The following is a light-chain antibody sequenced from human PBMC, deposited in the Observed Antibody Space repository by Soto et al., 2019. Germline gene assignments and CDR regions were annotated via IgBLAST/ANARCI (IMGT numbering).Light chain of an antibody. V-gene: IGKV3-11*01. CDR3: QQRSNGTPLT. CDR2: DAS. CDR1: QSVSSY. Sequence: ILATQSPVTLTNSRGERATLSFRASQSVSSYLAWYQQKPGQAPRLLIYDASNRATGIPARFSGGGSGTDFTLTIDSLEPEDFAVYYCQQRSNGTPLTFGPGTRLEIK. J-gene: IGKJ5*01.